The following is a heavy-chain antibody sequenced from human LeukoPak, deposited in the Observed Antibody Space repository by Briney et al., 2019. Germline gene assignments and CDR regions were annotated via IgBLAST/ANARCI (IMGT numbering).Heavy chain of an antibody. Sequence: SETLSLTCTVSGGSISSSSYYWGWIRQPPGKRLEWIGSIYYSGSTYYNPSLKSRVTISVDTSKNQFSQKLSSVTAADTAVYYCARHRAAAGTLDYWGQGTLVTVSS. V-gene: IGHV4-39*01. D-gene: IGHD6-13*01. J-gene: IGHJ4*02. CDR2: IYYSGST. CDR3: ARHRAAAGTLDY. CDR1: GGSISSSSYY.